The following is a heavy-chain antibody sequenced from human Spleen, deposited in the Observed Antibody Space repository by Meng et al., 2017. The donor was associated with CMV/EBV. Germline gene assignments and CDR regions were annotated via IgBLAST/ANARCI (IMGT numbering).Heavy chain of an antibody. CDR3: ARGGREETYGPNFDY. D-gene: IGHD3-10*01. J-gene: IGHJ4*01. CDR2: ITHSGRT. Sequence: VYGGSCSGYFWSWIRPPPGERLEWIGGITHSGRTSFNPSLASRVSIFIDTSKNQFSLNVESVTAADTGIYYCARGGREETYGPNFDYWDQGVLVTVSS. CDR1: GGSCSGYF. V-gene: IGHV4-34*01.